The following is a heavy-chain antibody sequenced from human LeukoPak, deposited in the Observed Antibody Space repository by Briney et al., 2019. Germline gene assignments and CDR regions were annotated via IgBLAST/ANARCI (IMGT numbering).Heavy chain of an antibody. J-gene: IGHJ4*02. CDR2: ISGSGGST. V-gene: IGHV3-23*01. CDR1: GFTFSSYA. D-gene: IGHD5-12*01. CDR3: ARDLRGYSGYDSRLDY. Sequence: GGSLRLSCAASGFTFSSYAMSWVRQAPGKGLEWVSAISGSGGSTYYADSVKGRFTISRDNSKNTLFLQMNSLRVEDTAVYYCARDLRGYSGYDSRLDYWGQGTLVTVSS.